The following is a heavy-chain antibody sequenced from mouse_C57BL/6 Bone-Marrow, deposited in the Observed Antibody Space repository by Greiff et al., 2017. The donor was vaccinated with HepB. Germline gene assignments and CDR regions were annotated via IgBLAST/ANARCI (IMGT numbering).Heavy chain of an antibody. J-gene: IGHJ2*01. Sequence: QVQLQQPGAELVKPGASVKLSCKASGYTFTSYWMQWVKQRPGQGLEWIGEIDPSDSYTNYHQKFKGKATLTVDTSSRPAYMQLSSLTSEDSAVYYCARGGIYDGYYGGWGQGTTLTVSS. CDR3: ARGGIYDGYYGG. V-gene: IGHV1-50*01. D-gene: IGHD2-3*01. CDR2: IDPSDSYT. CDR1: GYTFTSYW.